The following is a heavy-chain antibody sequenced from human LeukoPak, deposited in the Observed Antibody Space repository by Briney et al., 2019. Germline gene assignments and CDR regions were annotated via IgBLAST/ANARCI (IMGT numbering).Heavy chain of an antibody. CDR3: AREHYDSSGYGYNWFDP. D-gene: IGHD3-22*01. CDR2: INPSGGST. J-gene: IGHJ5*02. CDR1: GYTFTSYC. Sequence: ASVKVSCKASGYTFTSYCMHWVRQAPGQGLEWMGIINPSGGSTSYAQKFQGRVTMTRDTSTSTVYMELSSLRSEDTAVYYCAREHYDSSGYGYNWFDPWGQGTLVTVSS. V-gene: IGHV1-46*01.